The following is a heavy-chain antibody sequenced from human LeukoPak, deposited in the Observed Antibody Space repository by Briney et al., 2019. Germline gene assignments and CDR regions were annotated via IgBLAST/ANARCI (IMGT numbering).Heavy chain of an antibody. CDR2: ISGSGGST. D-gene: IGHD3-3*01. J-gene: IGHJ4*02. CDR1: GFTFSDYY. CDR3: AKDRFLEWLNDY. Sequence: GGSLRLSCAASGFTFSDYYMSWVRQAPGKGLEWVSAISGSGGSTYYADSVKGRFTISRDNSKNTLYLQMNSLRAEDTAVYYCAKDRFLEWLNDYWGQGTLVTVSS. V-gene: IGHV3-23*01.